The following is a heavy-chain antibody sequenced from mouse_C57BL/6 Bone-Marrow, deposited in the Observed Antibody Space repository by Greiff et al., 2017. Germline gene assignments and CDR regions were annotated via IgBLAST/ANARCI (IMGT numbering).Heavy chain of an antibody. Sequence: EVQLQQSGAELVRPGDSVKLSCTASGFNIKDDYMHWVKQRPEQGLEWIGWIDTENGDTEYASKFQGKSTITADTSSNTACLQLSSLTAEDTAVYYCTTGYYYAMDYWGQGTSVTVSS. CDR1: GFNIKDDY. CDR3: TTGYYYAMDY. D-gene: IGHD2-2*01. CDR2: IDTENGDT. J-gene: IGHJ4*01. V-gene: IGHV14-4*01.